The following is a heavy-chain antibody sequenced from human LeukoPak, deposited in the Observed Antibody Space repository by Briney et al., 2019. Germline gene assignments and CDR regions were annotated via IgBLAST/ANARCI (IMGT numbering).Heavy chain of an antibody. V-gene: IGHV1-18*01. J-gene: IGHJ5*02. CDR1: GYTFTSYG. D-gene: IGHD6-13*01. Sequence: GASVKVSCKASGYTFTSYGISGVRQAPGQGLEWMGWISAYNGNTNYAQKLQGRVTMTTDTSTSTAYMELRSLRSDDTAVYYCARASSWHHPEANWFDPWGQGTLVTVSS. CDR3: ARASSWHHPEANWFDP. CDR2: ISAYNGNT.